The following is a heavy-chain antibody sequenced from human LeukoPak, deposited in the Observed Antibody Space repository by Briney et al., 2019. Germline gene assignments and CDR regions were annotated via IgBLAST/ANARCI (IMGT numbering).Heavy chain of an antibody. J-gene: IGHJ4*02. V-gene: IGHV1-2*02. CDR2: INPNSGGT. CDR3: ARSYYYDSSGDY. Sequence: EASVKVSCKASGYTFTGYYMHWVRQAPGQGLEWMGWINPNSGGTNYAQKFQGRVTMTRDTSISTAYMELSRLRSDDTAVYYCARSYYYDSSGDYWGQGTLVTVSS. D-gene: IGHD3-22*01. CDR1: GYTFTGYY.